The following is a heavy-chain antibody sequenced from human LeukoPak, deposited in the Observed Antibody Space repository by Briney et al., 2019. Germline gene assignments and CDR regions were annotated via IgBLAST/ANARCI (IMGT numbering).Heavy chain of an antibody. CDR1: GGSISSSSSY. V-gene: IGHV4-39*01. CDR2: IYYTGST. D-gene: IGHD3-3*01. J-gene: IGHJ5*02. CDR3: AKSGHSYYYTPGDFS. Sequence: PETLSDSFTVSGGSISSSSSYWGWIRQPPGKGLKWIATIYYTGSTNYNPSLKTRVTISLDTSRNQFSLRLTSVTAADTAVYYCAKSGHSYYYTPGDFSWGQGTLVSVSS.